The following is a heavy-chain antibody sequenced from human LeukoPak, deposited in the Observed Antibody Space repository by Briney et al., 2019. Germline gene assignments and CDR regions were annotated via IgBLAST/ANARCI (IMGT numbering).Heavy chain of an antibody. Sequence: SETLSLTCAVSGGSLSSGDYSWSWIRQPPGKGLEWIGYIYHSGSTYYNPSLKSRVTISVDRSKNQFSLKLSSVTAADTAVYYCAGCRDGYNWYFDLWGRGTLVTVSS. CDR3: AGCRDGYNWYFDL. D-gene: IGHD5-24*01. V-gene: IGHV4-30-2*01. CDR2: IYHSGST. CDR1: GGSLSSGDYS. J-gene: IGHJ2*01.